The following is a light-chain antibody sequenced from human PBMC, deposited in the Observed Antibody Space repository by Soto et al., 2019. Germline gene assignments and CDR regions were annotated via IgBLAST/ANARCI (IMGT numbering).Light chain of an antibody. CDR2: RDN. V-gene: IGLV1-44*01. CDR1: SSNIGTNA. J-gene: IGLJ1*01. CDR3: AAWDDSLTGFYV. Sequence: QSVLTQPPSASGTPGQRVTISCSGSSSNIGTNAVNWYQQLPGTAPKLLIFRDNQRPSGVPGRFSGSQSGSSASLLISGLQSEDEADYYCAAWDDSLTGFYVFGSGTKLTVL.